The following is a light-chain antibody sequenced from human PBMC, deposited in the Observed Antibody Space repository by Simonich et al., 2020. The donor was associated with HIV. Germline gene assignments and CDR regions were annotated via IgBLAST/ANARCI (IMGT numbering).Light chain of an antibody. Sequence: EIVMTQSPDSLAVSLGERATINCKSSQRILYSSNNKNSLAWYQQKPGQPPKLLIYWASTRESGVPDRFSGSGSGTDYTLTISSLQAEDVAVYYCQQYYSALSFGGGTRVEIK. V-gene: IGKV4-1*01. J-gene: IGKJ4*01. CDR1: QRILYSSNNKNS. CDR3: QQYYSALS. CDR2: WAS.